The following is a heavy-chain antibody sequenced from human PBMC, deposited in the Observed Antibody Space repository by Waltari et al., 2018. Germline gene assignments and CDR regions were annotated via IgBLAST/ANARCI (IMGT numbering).Heavy chain of an antibody. J-gene: IGHJ4*02. CDR1: GGSFSGYY. V-gene: IGHV4-34*01. Sequence: QVQLQQWGAGLLKPSETLSLTCAVYGGSFSGYYWSWIRQPPGKGLEWIGEINHSGSTNYNPSLKSRVTISVDTSKNQFSLKLSSVTAADTAVYYCARVKAGSHLDYWGQGTLVTVSS. D-gene: IGHD2-15*01. CDR3: ARVKAGSHLDY. CDR2: INHSGST.